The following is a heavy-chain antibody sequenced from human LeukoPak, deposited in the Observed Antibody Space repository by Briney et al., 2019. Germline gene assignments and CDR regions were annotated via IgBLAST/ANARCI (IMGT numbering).Heavy chain of an antibody. J-gene: IGHJ5*02. CDR2: MNPNSGNT. CDR3: ARVAYYDSSGSLSWFDP. Sequence: ASVKVSCKASGYTFTSYDINWVRQATGQGLEWVGWMNPNSGNTGYAQKFQGRVTMTRNTSISTAYMELSSLRSEDTAVYYCARVAYYDSSGSLSWFDPWGQGTLVTVSS. CDR1: GYTFTSYD. D-gene: IGHD3-22*01. V-gene: IGHV1-8*01.